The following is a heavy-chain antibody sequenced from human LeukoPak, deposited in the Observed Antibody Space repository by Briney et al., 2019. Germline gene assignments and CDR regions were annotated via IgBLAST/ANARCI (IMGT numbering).Heavy chain of an antibody. V-gene: IGHV4-59*12. CDR3: AKKDGDF. J-gene: IGHJ4*02. Sequence: PSETLSLTCTVSGGSISSYYWSWIRQPPGKGLEWIGYIYYSGSTNYNPSLKSRVTMSVDTSKNQLSLKLTSLTAADTAVYYCAKKDGDFWGQGTLVSVSS. CDR2: IYYSGST. CDR1: GGSISSYY.